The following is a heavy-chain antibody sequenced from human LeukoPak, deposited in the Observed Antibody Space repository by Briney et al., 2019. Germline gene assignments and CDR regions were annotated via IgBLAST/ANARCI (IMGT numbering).Heavy chain of an antibody. CDR3: AKDISSGSYPNYFDY. Sequence: PGGSLRLSCAASGFTFDDYAMHRVRQAPGKGLEWVSGISWNSGSIGYADSVKGRFTISRDNAKNSLYLQMNSLRAEDTALYYCAKDISSGSYPNYFDYWGQGTLVTVSS. CDR1: GFTFDDYA. J-gene: IGHJ4*02. CDR2: ISWNSGSI. V-gene: IGHV3-9*01. D-gene: IGHD1-26*01.